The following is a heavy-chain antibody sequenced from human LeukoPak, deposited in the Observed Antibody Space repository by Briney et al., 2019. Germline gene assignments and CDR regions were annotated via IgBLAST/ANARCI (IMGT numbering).Heavy chain of an antibody. CDR1: GFTFDDYA. V-gene: IGHV3-9*03. J-gene: IGHJ3*02. CDR3: AKDFGPGAVAGYDAFDI. Sequence: PGGSLRLSCAASGFTFDDYAMHWVRQAPGKGLEWVSGISWNSGSIGYADSVKGRFTISRDNAKNSLYLQMNSLRAEDMALYYCAKDFGPGAVAGYDAFDIWGQGTMVTVSS. CDR2: ISWNSGSI. D-gene: IGHD6-19*01.